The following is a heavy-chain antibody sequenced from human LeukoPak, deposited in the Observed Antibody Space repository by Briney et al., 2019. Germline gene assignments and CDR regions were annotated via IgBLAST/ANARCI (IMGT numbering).Heavy chain of an antibody. D-gene: IGHD6-6*01. CDR3: ARDQQLGVRRLVEY. V-gene: IGHV1-2*02. J-gene: IGHJ4*02. CDR1: GYTFTGYH. Sequence: GASVKVSCKASGYTFTGYHMHWVRQAPGQGLEWMGWINPNSGGTNYAQKFQGRVTMTRDTSISTAYMALRRLRSDDTAVYYCARDQQLGVRRLVEYWGQRTQVTVSS. CDR2: INPNSGGT.